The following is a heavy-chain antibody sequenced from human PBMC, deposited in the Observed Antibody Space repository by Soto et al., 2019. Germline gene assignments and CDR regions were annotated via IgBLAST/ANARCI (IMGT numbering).Heavy chain of an antibody. CDR3: AKGGRQWLVTSDFNY. V-gene: IGHV3-30*18. D-gene: IGHD6-19*01. CDR2: VSHDGRNT. Sequence: VQLVESGGGVVQPGRSPRLSCAASGFTFSDYAMPWVRQAPGKGREWVAVVSHDGRNTHYADSVKGRFTISRDSSKNTVSLEMTSRRAEDTAVYYCAKGGRQWLVTSDFNYWGQGALVTVSS. J-gene: IGHJ4*02. CDR1: GFTFSDYA.